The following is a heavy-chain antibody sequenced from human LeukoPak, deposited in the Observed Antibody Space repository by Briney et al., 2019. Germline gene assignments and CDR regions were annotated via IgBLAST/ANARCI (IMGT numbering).Heavy chain of an antibody. D-gene: IGHD4-17*01. V-gene: IGHV3-13*01. J-gene: IGHJ3*02. Sequence: GVSLRLSCAASGFTFSSSDMHWVRQATGKGLEWVSAIGTVGDTYYAASVKGRFTISRDNAKNSLYLQMNSLRAEDTALYYCARVRDYGAFDIWGQGTMVTVSS. CDR2: IGTVGDT. CDR1: GFTFSSSD. CDR3: ARVRDYGAFDI.